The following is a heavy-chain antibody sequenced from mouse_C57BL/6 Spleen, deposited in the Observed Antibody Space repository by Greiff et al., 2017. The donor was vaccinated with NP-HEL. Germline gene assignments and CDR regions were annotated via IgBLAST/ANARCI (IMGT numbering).Heavy chain of an antibody. CDR2: IHPNSGST. V-gene: IGHV1-64*01. CDR3: AIRDYGILYAMDY. CDR1: GYTFTSYW. J-gene: IGHJ4*01. Sequence: VQLQQPGAELVKPGASVKLSCKASGYTFTSYWMHWVKQRPGQGLEWIGMIHPNSGSTNYNEKFKSKATLTVDKSSSTAYMQLSSLTSEDSAVYYCAIRDYGILYAMDYWGQGTSVTVSS. D-gene: IGHD2-1*01.